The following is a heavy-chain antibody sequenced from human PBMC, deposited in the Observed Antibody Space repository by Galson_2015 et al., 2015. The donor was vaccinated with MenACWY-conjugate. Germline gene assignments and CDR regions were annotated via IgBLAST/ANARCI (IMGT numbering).Heavy chain of an antibody. CDR2: IYPGDSDT. D-gene: IGHD6-6*01. J-gene: IGHJ4*02. V-gene: IGHV5-51*01. Sequence: QSGAEVKKPGESLKISCKGSGYTFTNNWIGWVRQMPGKGLEWMGIIYPGDSDTRYTPSFQGHVTISADKSINTAYLQWGSLEASDSARYCCERQGFGSSSLDYWGQGTLVTVSS. CDR1: GYTFTNNW. CDR3: ERQGFGSSSLDY.